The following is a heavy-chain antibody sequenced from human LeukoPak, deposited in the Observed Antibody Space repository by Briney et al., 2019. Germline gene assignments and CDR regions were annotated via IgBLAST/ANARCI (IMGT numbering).Heavy chain of an antibody. Sequence: PGGSLRLSCAASGFTFSSYATSWVRQAPGKGLEWVSAISGSGGSTYYADSVKGRFTISRDNSKNTLYLQMNSLRAEDTAVYYCAKSYSGWYSNYFDYWGQGTLVTVSS. D-gene: IGHD6-19*01. V-gene: IGHV3-23*01. CDR3: AKSYSGWYSNYFDY. CDR2: ISGSGGST. CDR1: GFTFSSYA. J-gene: IGHJ4*02.